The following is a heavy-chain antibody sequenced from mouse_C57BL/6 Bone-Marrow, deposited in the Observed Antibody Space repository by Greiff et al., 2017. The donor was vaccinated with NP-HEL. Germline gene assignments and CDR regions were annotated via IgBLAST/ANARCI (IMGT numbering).Heavy chain of an antibody. D-gene: IGHD2-3*01. CDR1: GYAFSSSW. CDR2: IYPGDGDT. V-gene: IGHV1-82*01. CDR3: ARKGYDGYYVLFAY. J-gene: IGHJ3*01. Sequence: VKLVESGPELVKPGASVKISCKASGYAFSSSWMNWVKQRPGKGLEWIGRIYPGDGDTNYNGKFKSKATLTVDTSSSTAYMQLSSLTSEDSAVYYCARKGYDGYYVLFAYWGQGTLVTVSA.